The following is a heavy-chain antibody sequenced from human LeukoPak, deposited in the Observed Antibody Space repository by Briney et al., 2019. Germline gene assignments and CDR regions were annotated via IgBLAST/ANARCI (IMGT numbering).Heavy chain of an antibody. D-gene: IGHD5-18*01. CDR3: ARHDSFIPY. V-gene: IGHV3-23*01. Sequence: GGSLRLSCAASGFTFSDYAMSWVRQAPGKGLEWVAGISDSGRATYYTDSVRGRFTISRDISKNMVYLQLNNLRAEDTALYFCARHDSFIPYWGQGTPVSVSS. J-gene: IGHJ4*02. CDR2: ISDSGRAT. CDR1: GFTFSDYA.